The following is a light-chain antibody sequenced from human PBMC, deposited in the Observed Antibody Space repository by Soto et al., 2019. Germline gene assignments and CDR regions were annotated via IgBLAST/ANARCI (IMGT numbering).Light chain of an antibody. Sequence: QSALTQPPSVSGAPGQRVSISCTGSTSNIGAPYDVHWYQHLPGTAPKLLIYGDNSRPSGVPDRFSGSKSGTSASLAITRLQAEDEADYYCQSYDISLHNYVFGTGTKVTVL. CDR2: GDN. CDR3: QSYDISLHNYV. CDR1: TSNIGAPYD. J-gene: IGLJ1*01. V-gene: IGLV1-40*01.